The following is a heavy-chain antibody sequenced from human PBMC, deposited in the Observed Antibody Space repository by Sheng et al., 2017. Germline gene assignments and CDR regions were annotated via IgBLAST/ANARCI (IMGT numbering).Heavy chain of an antibody. CDR3: ARESGYDSSGYYYYFDY. CDR2: INHSGST. D-gene: IGHD3-22*01. Sequence: QVQLQQWGAGLLKPSETLSLTCAVYGGSFSGYYWSWIRQPPGKGLEWIGEINHSGSTNYNPSLKSRVTISVDTSKNQFSLKLSSVTAADTAVYYCARESGYDSSGYYYYFDYWGQGTLVTVSS. CDR1: GGSFSGYY. V-gene: IGHV4-34*01. J-gene: IGHJ4*02.